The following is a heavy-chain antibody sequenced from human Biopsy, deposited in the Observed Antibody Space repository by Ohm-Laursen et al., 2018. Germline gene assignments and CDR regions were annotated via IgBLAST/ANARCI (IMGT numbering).Heavy chain of an antibody. CDR2: IYSSGRT. J-gene: IGHJ6*03. V-gene: IGHV4-4*07. Sequence: PSETLSLTCTVSGGSISDYLWSWIRQPADKGLEYIGRIYSSGRTFYNPSLKSRVTMSVATSDNQFSLKLSSVTAADTAVYFCARDAYGDYDTYY. CDR1: GGSISDYL. CDR3: ARDAYGDYDTYY. D-gene: IGHD4-17*01.